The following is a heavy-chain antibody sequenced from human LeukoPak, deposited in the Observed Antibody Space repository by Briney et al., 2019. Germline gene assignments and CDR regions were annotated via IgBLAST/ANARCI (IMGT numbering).Heavy chain of an antibody. CDR1: GFTFSSYD. CDR2: IGTAGDT. J-gene: IGHJ3*02. Sequence: GGSLRLSCAASGFTFSSYDMYWVRQAIGKGLEWVSAIGTAGDTYYAGSVKGRFTISRENAKNSLHLQMNSLRAGDTAVYYCTRDAPDDAFDIWGQGTVVTVSS. CDR3: TRDAPDDAFDI. V-gene: IGHV3-13*04.